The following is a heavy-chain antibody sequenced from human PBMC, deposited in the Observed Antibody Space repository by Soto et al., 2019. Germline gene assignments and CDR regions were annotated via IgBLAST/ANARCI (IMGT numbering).Heavy chain of an antibody. CDR3: ATAYYYDNSGYYSWRFDF. CDR1: GYTLSELS. CDR2: FDPEDGET. Sequence: ASMKVSCKVSGYTLSELSMHWVRQAPGKGLEWMGGFDPEDGETIYARTFQGRVTMTEDTSTAYMELSSLRSEDTAVYYCATAYYYDNSGYYSWRFDFWGQGTLVTVSS. J-gene: IGHJ4*02. D-gene: IGHD3-22*01. V-gene: IGHV1-24*01.